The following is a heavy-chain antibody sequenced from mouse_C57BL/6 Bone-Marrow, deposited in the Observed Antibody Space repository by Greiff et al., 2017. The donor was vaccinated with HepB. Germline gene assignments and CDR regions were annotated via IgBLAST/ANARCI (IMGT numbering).Heavy chain of an antibody. D-gene: IGHD4-1*01. CDR3: ARKGLGRYFDY. CDR2: IHPNSGST. CDR1: GYTFTSYW. J-gene: IGHJ2*01. Sequence: VQLQQPGAELVKPGASVKLSCKASGYTFTSYWMHWVKQRPGQGLEWIGMIHPNSGSTNYNEKFKSKATLTVDKSSSTAYMQLSSLTSEDSAVYYCARKGLGRYFDYWGQGTTLTVSS. V-gene: IGHV1-64*01.